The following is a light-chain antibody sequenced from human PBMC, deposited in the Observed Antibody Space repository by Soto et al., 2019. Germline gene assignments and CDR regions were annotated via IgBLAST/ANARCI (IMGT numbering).Light chain of an antibody. CDR3: QQFNSYLSLT. J-gene: IGKJ4*01. V-gene: IGKV1-13*02. CDR1: QGISSA. Sequence: AIQLTQSPSSLSASVGDRVTITCRASQGISSALAWYQQKPGKAPKLLFYDASSLESGVPSRFSGSGSGTDFTLTISSLQPEDFATYYCQQFNSYLSLTFGGGTKVEIK. CDR2: DAS.